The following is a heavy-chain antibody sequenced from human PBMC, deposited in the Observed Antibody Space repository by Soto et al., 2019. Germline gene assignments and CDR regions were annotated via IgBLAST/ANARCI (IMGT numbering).Heavy chain of an antibody. CDR2: IYHSGTT. J-gene: IGHJ4*02. CDR1: GGSIISSNW. D-gene: IGHD3-10*01. V-gene: IGHV4-4*02. CDR3: GRAPGLVRAVRN. Sequence: PSETLSLTCAISGGSIISSNWWTWVRQPPGKGLEWIGDIYHSGTTNYNPSLNSRVTISLDKPKDHFSLKLTSVTAADTAVYYCGRAPGLVRAVRNWGQGTLVTVSS.